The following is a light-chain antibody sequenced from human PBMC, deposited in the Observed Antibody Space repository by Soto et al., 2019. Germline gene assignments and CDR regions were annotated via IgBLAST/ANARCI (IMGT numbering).Light chain of an antibody. V-gene: IGLV1-40*01. J-gene: IGLJ2*01. CDR3: QSYDNSMSGWV. CDR1: TSNIGSGYD. Sequence: QSVLTQPPSVSGAPGQGVTISCTGSTSNIGSGYDVHWYQQVPGLAPKLLIYANIHRPSGVPDRFSGSKSGTSASLAITGLQAEDEADYYCQSYDNSMSGWVFGGGTKLTVL. CDR2: ANI.